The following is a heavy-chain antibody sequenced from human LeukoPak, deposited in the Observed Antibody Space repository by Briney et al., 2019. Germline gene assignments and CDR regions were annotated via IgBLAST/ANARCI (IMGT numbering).Heavy chain of an antibody. J-gene: IGHJ4*02. D-gene: IGHD4-17*01. V-gene: IGHV1-69*13. CDR1: GGTFSSYA. Sequence: SVKVSCKASGGTFSSYAISWVRQAPGQGLEWMGRIIPIFGTANYAQKFQGRVTITADESTSTAYMELSSLRSEDTAVYYCARDKSYGDYGSGFDYWGQGTLVTVSS. CDR2: IIPIFGTA. CDR3: ARDKSYGDYGSGFDY.